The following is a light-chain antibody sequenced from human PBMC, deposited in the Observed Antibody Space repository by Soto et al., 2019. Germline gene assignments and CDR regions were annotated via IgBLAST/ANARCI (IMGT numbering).Light chain of an antibody. J-gene: IGKJ4*01. CDR1: QSVRNNY. V-gene: IGKV3-20*01. CDR2: DAS. Sequence: EIVLTQSPDTLSLSPGERATLSCRASQSVRNNYLAWYQQQPGQAPRFLIYDASSRATGIPDRFSGSGSGTDFTLTISRLEPEDFAVYYCQQYGRSPLTFGGGTKVEIK. CDR3: QQYGRSPLT.